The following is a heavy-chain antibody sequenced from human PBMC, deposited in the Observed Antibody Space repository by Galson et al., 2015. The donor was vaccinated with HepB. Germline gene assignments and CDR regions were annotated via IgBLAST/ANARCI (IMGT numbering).Heavy chain of an antibody. J-gene: IGHJ4*02. CDR3: ARGRPFFLYEGPPSFDY. V-gene: IGHV3-21*01. CDR1: GFTLSLSS. CDR2: IMIGTGDI. D-gene: IGHD5/OR15-5a*01. Sequence: SLRLSCAASGFTLSLSSINWVRQAPGKGLEWISSIMIGTGDIYYTDSQKGRSTVSRGSTNNSVHLHLDNLRTDDTALYYCARGRPFFLYEGPPSFDYWGQGSLVTVSS.